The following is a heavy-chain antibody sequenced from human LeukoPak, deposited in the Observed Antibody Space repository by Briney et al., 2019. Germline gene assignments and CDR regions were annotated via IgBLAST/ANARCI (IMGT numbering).Heavy chain of an antibody. CDR1: GGSISSYY. Sequence: SETLSLTCTVSGGSISSYYWSWIRQPPGKGLEWIGYIYYSGSTNYNPSLKSRVTISVDTSKNQFSLKLSSVTAADTAVYYCASLHRSGWSERGRAFDIWGQGTMVTVSS. J-gene: IGHJ3*02. D-gene: IGHD6-19*01. CDR2: IYYSGST. CDR3: ASLHRSGWSERGRAFDI. V-gene: IGHV4-59*08.